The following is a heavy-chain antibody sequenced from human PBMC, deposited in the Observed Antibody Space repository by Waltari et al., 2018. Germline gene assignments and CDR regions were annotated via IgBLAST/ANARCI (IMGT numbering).Heavy chain of an antibody. CDR1: GYIFPDYY. CDR3: ARVYEFHYDSTAYLSVFDS. J-gene: IGHJ4*01. V-gene: IGHV1-2*02. CDR2: INPQTGGT. Sequence: QVHLVQSGGEVKKPGASVTVSCKASGYIFPDYYIPLLRPATGQSDQGLEWLGWINPQTGGTNYAPKFRGRVTMTGDTSASTANMELSRLRSDDTAVYYCARVYEFHYDSTAYLSVFDSWGQGTLVTVSS. D-gene: IGHD3-22*01.